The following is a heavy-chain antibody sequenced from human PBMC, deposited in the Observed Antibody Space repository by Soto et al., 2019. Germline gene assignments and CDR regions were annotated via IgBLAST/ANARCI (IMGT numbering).Heavy chain of an antibody. D-gene: IGHD6-13*01. CDR2: ISWNSGSI. Sequence: EVQLVESGGGLVQPGRSLRLSCAASGFTFDDYAMHWVRQAPGKGLEWVSGISWNSGSIGYADSVKGRFTISRDNAKNSLYLQMNSLRAEDTALYYCAKDSTGIAAAGTFRLGGRGGGMDVWGQGTTVTVSS. V-gene: IGHV3-9*01. CDR3: AKDSTGIAAAGTFRLGGRGGGMDV. CDR1: GFTFDDYA. J-gene: IGHJ6*02.